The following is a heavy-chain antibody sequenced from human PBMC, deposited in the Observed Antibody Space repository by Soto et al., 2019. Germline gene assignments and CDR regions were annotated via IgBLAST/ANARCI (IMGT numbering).Heavy chain of an antibody. CDR1: GGSFSGYY. CDR3: ARGRVGYYDFWSGYQNPDYYYYYGMDV. CDR2: INHSGST. V-gene: IGHV4-34*01. J-gene: IGHJ6*02. D-gene: IGHD3-3*01. Sequence: PSETLSLTCAVYGGSFSGYYWSWIRQPPGKGLEWIGEINHSGSTNYNPSLKSRVTISVDTSKNQFSLKLSSVTAADTAVYYCARGRVGYYDFWSGYQNPDYYYYYGMDVWGQGTTVIVSS.